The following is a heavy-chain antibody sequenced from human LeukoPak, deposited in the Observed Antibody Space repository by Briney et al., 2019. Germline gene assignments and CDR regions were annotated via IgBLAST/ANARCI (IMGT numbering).Heavy chain of an antibody. V-gene: IGHV4-61*01. J-gene: IGHJ6*03. Sequence: SQTLSLTCTVSGGSISSGSYYWSWIRQPPGKGLEWIGYIYYSGSTNYNPSLKSRVTISVDTSKNQFSLKLSSVTAADTAVYYCAKTRSGDFWSGYNYYYYYYMDVWGKGTTVTVSS. CDR2: IYYSGST. CDR3: AKTRSGDFWSGYNYYYYYYMDV. D-gene: IGHD3-3*01. CDR1: GGSISSGSYY.